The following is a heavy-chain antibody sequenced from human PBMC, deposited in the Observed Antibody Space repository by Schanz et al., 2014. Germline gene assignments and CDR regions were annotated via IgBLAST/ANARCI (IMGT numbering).Heavy chain of an antibody. J-gene: IGHJ4*02. CDR3: ARQFYDILTGYWFPYYFDY. V-gene: IGHV4-39*01. Sequence: QLQLQESGPGLVKPSETLSLTCTVSGGSISSSNYYWGWIRQPPGKGLEWIESIYYSGSTYYNPSFKSRVTTSVDSSNNQFSLKLSSVTAADTAVYYCARQFYDILTGYWFPYYFDYWGQGTLVTVSS. D-gene: IGHD3-9*01. CDR1: GGSISSSNYY. CDR2: IYYSGST.